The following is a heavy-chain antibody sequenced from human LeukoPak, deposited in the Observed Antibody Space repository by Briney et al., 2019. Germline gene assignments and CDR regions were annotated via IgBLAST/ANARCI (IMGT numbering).Heavy chain of an antibody. D-gene: IGHD4-11*01. CDR1: GFPFSSYG. CDR3: AKSKSPYPMDYIFDF. V-gene: IGHV3-30*18. CDR2: ISNDGSIT. J-gene: IGHJ4*02. Sequence: PGGSLRLSCVASGFPFSSYGMHWVRQAPGKGLEWVAVISNDGSITKYGDSVKGRFTISRDNSKNTLYVQMNSLRTDDAAVYYCAKSKSPYPMDYIFDFWGQGTLVTVSS.